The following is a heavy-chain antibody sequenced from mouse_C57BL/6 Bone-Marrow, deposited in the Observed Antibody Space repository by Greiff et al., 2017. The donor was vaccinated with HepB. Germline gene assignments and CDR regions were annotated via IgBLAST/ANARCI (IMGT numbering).Heavy chain of an antibody. CDR1: GYTFTSYG. Sequence: VQLVESGAELARPGASVKLSCKASGYTFTSYGISWVKQRTGQGLEWIGEIYPRSGNTSYNEKFKGKATLTADKSSSTAYMELRSLTSEDSAVYFCARRRDLYFDYWGQGTTLTVSS. CDR2: IYPRSGNT. D-gene: IGHD3-3*01. CDR3: ARRRDLYFDY. V-gene: IGHV1-81*01. J-gene: IGHJ2*01.